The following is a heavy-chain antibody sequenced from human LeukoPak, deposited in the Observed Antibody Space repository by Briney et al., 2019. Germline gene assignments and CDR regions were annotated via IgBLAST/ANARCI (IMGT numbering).Heavy chain of an antibody. CDR1: GYTFTSYG. CDR2: ISAYNGNT. J-gene: IGHJ5*02. D-gene: IGHD2-2*01. V-gene: IGHV1-18*01. Sequence: GASVKVSCKASGYTFTSYGISWVRQAPGQGLEWMGWISAYNGNTNYAQKLQGRVTMTTDTSTSTAYMELRSLRSDATAVYYCARDRLGYCSSTSCPGDPWGQGTLVTVSS. CDR3: ARDRLGYCSSTSCPGDP.